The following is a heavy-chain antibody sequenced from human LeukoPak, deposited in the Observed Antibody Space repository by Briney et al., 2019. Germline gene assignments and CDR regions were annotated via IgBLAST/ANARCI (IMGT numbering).Heavy chain of an antibody. CDR3: ARDQWLQFGGYFDY. J-gene: IGHJ4*02. D-gene: IGHD5-24*01. CDR1: GFSFSSYW. CDR2: IKDDGSET. V-gene: IGHV3-7*01. Sequence: GGSLRLSCAVSGFSFSSYWMSWVRQAPGKGLEWVGNIKDDGSETYYVDSVKGRFSISRDNSKNTLYLQMNSLRAEDTAVYYCARDQWLQFGGYFDYWGQGTLVTVSS.